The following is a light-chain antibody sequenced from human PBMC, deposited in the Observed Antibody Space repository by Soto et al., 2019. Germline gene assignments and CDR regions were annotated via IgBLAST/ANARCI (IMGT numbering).Light chain of an antibody. J-gene: IGKJ5*01. V-gene: IGKV1-9*01. CDR2: AAS. CDR3: QQLFDSPIT. CDR1: QVISTS. Sequence: DTQMTQSPSSLSASVGESVTITCRASQVISTSLAWYQVKPGKAPKLLIYAASTLESGVPSRFSATVSGTEFSLTVTSLQPEDFATYYCQQLFDSPITFGQGTRLEIK.